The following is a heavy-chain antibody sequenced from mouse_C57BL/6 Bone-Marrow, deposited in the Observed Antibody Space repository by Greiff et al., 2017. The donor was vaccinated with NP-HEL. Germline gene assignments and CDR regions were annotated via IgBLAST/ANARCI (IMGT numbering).Heavy chain of an antibody. CDR1: GYTFTSYG. D-gene: IGHD1-1*01. CDR2: IYPRSGNT. CDR3: APDYGSRAFAY. V-gene: IGHV1-81*01. J-gene: IGHJ3*01. Sequence: QVQLQQSGAELARPGASVKLSCKASGYTFTSYGISWVKQRTGQGLEWIGEIYPRSGNTYYNEKFKGKATLTADKSSSTAYMELRSLTSEDSAVYFCAPDYGSRAFAYWGQGTLVTVSA.